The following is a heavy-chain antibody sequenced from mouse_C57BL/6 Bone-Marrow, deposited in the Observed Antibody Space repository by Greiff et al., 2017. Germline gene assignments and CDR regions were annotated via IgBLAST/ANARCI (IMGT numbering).Heavy chain of an antibody. CDR1: GFNIKDDY. CDR3: TFTTVVAPFAY. J-gene: IGHJ3*01. Sequence: VQLKESGAELVRPGASVKLSCTASGFNIKDDYMHWVKQRPEQSLEWIGWIDPENGDTEYASKFQGKATITADTSSNSSYLQLSSLTSEDTAVYYCTFTTVVAPFAYWGQGTLVTVSA. CDR2: IDPENGDT. V-gene: IGHV14-4*01. D-gene: IGHD1-1*01.